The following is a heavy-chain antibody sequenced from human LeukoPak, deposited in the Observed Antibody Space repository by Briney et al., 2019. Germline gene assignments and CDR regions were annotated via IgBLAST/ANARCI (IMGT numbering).Heavy chain of an antibody. D-gene: IGHD5-18*01. CDR1: GFTFSSYS. CDR3: ARALSYSYGSMDF. J-gene: IGHJ4*02. Sequence: GGSLRLSCADSGFTFSSYSMNWIRQAPGKGLEWVSSISSGSKYVYNADSVKGRFTIFRDNAKDSLYLQMNSLRAEDTAVYYCARALSYSYGSMDFWGQGTLVIVSS. CDR2: ISSGSKYV. V-gene: IGHV3-21*01.